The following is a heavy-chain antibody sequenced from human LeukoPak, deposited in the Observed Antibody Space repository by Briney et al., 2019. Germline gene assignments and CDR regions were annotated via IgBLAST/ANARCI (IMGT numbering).Heavy chain of an antibody. CDR1: GFTFSSYA. D-gene: IGHD4-11*01. V-gene: IGHV3-23*01. J-gene: IGHJ4*02. Sequence: GGSLRLSCAAPGFTFSSYAMSWVRQAPGKGLEWVSTISGSGGSTYYADSVKGRFTISRDNSKNTLYLQMNSLSAEDTAVYYCAKDGSDYNNYDYWGQGTLVTVSS. CDR3: AKDGSDYNNYDY. CDR2: ISGSGGST.